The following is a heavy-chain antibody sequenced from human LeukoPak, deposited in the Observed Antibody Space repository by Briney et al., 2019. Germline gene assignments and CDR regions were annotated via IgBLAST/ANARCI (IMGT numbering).Heavy chain of an antibody. CDR3: ARGYCSGGSCYSDEYYFDY. CDR2: ISSSSSTI. J-gene: IGHJ4*02. D-gene: IGHD2-15*01. Sequence: GGSLRLSCAASGFTFSSDSMNWVRQAPGKGLEWVSYISSSSSTIYYADSVKGRFTISRDNAKDSLYLQMNSLRAEDTAVYYCARGYCSGGSCYSDEYYFDYWGQGTLVTVSS. V-gene: IGHV3-48*01. CDR1: GFTFSSDS.